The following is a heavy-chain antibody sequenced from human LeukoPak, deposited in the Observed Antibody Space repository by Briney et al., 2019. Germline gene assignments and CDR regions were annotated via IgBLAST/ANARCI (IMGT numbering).Heavy chain of an antibody. CDR3: AKDPYYYGSGSYYPIYYFDY. D-gene: IGHD3-10*01. CDR2: ISGSDGST. CDR1: GFTFSSYA. Sequence: GGSLRLSCAASGFTFSSYAMSWVRQAPGKGLEWVSAISGSDGSTYYADSVKGRFTISRDNSKNTLYLQMNSLRAEDTAVYYCAKDPYYYGSGSYYPIYYFDYWGQGTQVTVSS. V-gene: IGHV3-23*01. J-gene: IGHJ4*02.